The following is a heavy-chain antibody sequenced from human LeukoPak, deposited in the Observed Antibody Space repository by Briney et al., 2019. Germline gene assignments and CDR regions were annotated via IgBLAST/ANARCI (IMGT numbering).Heavy chain of an antibody. D-gene: IGHD3-10*01. V-gene: IGHV4-61*02. CDR3: ARGTSYGSGSYEYFDY. CDR1: GGSITNPSYY. Sequence: SQTLSLXCTVSGGSITNPSYYWSWIRQPAGKGLECMGRIYSSGITNYNPSLKSRVTLSIDTSKNQFSLKVNAVTAADTAVYYCARGTSYGSGSYEYFDYWGQGTLVTVSS. CDR2: IYSSGIT. J-gene: IGHJ4*02.